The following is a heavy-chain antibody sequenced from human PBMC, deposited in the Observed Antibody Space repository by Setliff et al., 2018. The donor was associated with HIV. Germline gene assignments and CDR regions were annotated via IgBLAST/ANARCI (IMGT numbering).Heavy chain of an antibody. Sequence: PSETLSLTCSVSGGSISNFYWSWIRQPPGKGLEWVGHIYTSGSTNYNPSLKSRVTISVDTSKNQFSLKLSSVTAADTAVYYCAREQHRMYNSGWYFHIDSWGQGALVTVPQ. CDR2: IYTSGST. D-gene: IGHD6-19*01. CDR1: GGSISNFY. V-gene: IGHV4-4*09. J-gene: IGHJ4*02. CDR3: AREQHRMYNSGWYFHIDS.